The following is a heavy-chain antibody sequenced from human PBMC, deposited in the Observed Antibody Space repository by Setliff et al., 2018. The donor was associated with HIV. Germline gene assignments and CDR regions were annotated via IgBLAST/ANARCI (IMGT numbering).Heavy chain of an antibody. CDR3: ASPTAIPH. D-gene: IGHD2-21*02. CDR1: GGTFSSYA. Sequence: VASVKVSCKASGGTFSSYAISWVRQAPGQGLEWMGGIIPILGIANYAQKFQGRVTITAVESTSTAYMELSSLRPEDTAVYYCASPTAIPHWGQGTLVTVSS. V-gene: IGHV1-69*10. CDR2: IIPILGIA. J-gene: IGHJ4*02.